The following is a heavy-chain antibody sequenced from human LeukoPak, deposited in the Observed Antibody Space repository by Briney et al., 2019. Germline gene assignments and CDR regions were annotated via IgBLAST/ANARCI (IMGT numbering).Heavy chain of an antibody. Sequence: SETLSLTCTVSGGSISSYYWSWIRQPAGKGLEWIGRIYTSGSTNYNPSLKSRVTISVDTSKNQFSLKLSSVTAADTAVYYCARASRLDSSGWYFDYWGQGTLVTVSS. D-gene: IGHD6-19*01. CDR1: GGSISSYY. V-gene: IGHV4-4*07. CDR2: IYTSGST. CDR3: ARASRLDSSGWYFDY. J-gene: IGHJ4*02.